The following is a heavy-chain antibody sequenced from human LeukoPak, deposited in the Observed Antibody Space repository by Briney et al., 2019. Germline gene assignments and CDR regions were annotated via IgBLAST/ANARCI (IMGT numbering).Heavy chain of an antibody. V-gene: IGHV3-11*04. CDR2: IRGSGPGSGSGT. J-gene: IGHJ4*02. Sequence: GGSLRLSCATSGFTFSDYPMSWVRRAPGKGLEWVSNIRGSGPGSGSGTYYADSVKGRFIISRDNAKNSVYLQMNSLRVEDSAFYYCARDVNWGFDSWGQGALVTVSS. D-gene: IGHD7-27*01. CDR3: ARDVNWGFDS. CDR1: GFTFSDYP.